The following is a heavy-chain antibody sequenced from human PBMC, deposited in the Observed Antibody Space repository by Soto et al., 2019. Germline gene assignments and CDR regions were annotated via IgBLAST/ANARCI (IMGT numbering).Heavy chain of an antibody. D-gene: IGHD3-22*01. CDR3: ARVFYDYYDSSGFFDY. V-gene: IGHV4-30-4*01. Sequence: SETLSLTCTVSGGSISSGDYYWSWIRQPPGKGLEWIGYIYYSGSTYYNPSLKSRVTISVDTSKNQFSLKLSSVTAADTAVYYCARVFYDYYDSSGFFDYWGQGTLVTVSS. CDR2: IYYSGST. CDR1: GGSISSGDYY. J-gene: IGHJ4*02.